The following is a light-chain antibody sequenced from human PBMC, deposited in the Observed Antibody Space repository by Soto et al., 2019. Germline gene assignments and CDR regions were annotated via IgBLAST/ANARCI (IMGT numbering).Light chain of an antibody. CDR3: RQKRRPPRT. V-gene: IGKV3-20*01. J-gene: IGKJ5*01. CDR2: GAS. CDR1: QSVRSSY. Sequence: EIVLTQSPGTLSLSPGERATLSCRASQSVRSSYLAWYQQKPGQGPRLLIYGASSRATGIPDRFSGSGSGTDFTLTISSLEPEERAVENWRQKRRPPRTFGQGTRVEIK.